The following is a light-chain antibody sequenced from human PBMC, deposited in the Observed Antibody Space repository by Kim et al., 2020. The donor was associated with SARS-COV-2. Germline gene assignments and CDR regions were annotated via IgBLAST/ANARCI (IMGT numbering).Light chain of an antibody. V-gene: IGKV3-15*01. Sequence: SPGERATLSCRASQSVSSNLAWYQQKPGQAPRLLIYGASTRATGIPARFSGSGSGTEFTLTISSLQSEDFAVYYCQQYNNWPPVTFGQGTKLEI. CDR3: QQYNNWPPVT. CDR1: QSVSSN. CDR2: GAS. J-gene: IGKJ2*01.